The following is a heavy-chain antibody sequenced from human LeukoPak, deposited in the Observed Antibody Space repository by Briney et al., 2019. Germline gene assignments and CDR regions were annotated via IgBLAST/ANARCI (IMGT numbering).Heavy chain of an antibody. CDR3: AKALQPYSSSCEFDY. J-gene: IGHJ4*02. V-gene: IGHV3-23*01. CDR1: GFTFSSYA. D-gene: IGHD6-6*01. Sequence: PGGSLRLSCAASGFTFSSYAMSWVRQAPGKGLEWVSAISRSGGSTHYADSVKGRFTITRDNSKNTLYLQMNSLRAEDTAVYYCAKALQPYSSSCEFDYWGQGTLVTVPS. CDR2: ISRSGGST.